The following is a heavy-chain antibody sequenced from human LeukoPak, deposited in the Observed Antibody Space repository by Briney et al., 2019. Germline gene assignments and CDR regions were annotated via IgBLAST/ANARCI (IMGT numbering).Heavy chain of an antibody. CDR1: GFTFSDYY. CDR2: ISSSGSTI. CDR3: ARDRLRIFGVVTYMFDY. J-gene: IGHJ4*02. D-gene: IGHD3-3*01. Sequence: PGGSLRLSCAASGFTFSDYYMSWIRQAPGKGLEWVSYISSSGSTIYYADSVKGRFTISRDNAKNSPYLQMNSLRAEDTAVYYCARDRLRIFGVVTYMFDYWGQGTLVTVSS. V-gene: IGHV3-11*01.